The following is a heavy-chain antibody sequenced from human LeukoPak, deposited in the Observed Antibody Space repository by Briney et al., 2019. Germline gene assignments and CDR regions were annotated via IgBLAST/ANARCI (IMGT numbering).Heavy chain of an antibody. Sequence: PGGSLRLSCAASGFTFSSYSMNWVRQAPGKGLEWVSSISSSSSYIYYADSVKGRFTISRDNSKNTLYLQMNSLRAEDTAVYYCARIYSYGLDAFDIWGQGTMVTVSS. CDR2: ISSSSSYI. V-gene: IGHV3-21*01. CDR1: GFTFSSYS. CDR3: ARIYSYGLDAFDI. J-gene: IGHJ3*02. D-gene: IGHD5-18*01.